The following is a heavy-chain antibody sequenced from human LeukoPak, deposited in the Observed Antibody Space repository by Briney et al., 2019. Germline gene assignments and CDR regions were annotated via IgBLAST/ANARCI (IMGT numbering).Heavy chain of an antibody. CDR1: GYTLTEFS. J-gene: IGHJ4*02. V-gene: IGHV1-24*01. D-gene: IGHD3-22*01. Sequence: ASVKLSCTVSGYTLTEFSIHSVRHTPGKGGGRRGGFATKDGEPTTAQQFQVRATIPEATSTATASMSLSSLRSEDTAVYYCATFSGPVSLGLLRLDYWGQGTLVTVSS. CDR3: ATFSGPVSLGLLRLDY. CDR2: FATKDGEP.